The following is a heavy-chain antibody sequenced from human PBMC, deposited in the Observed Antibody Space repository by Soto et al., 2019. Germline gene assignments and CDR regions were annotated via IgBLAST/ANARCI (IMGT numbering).Heavy chain of an antibody. CDR1: GYTFTNYG. J-gene: IGHJ1*01. D-gene: IGHD6-13*01. CDR2: INGYNDNT. V-gene: IGHV1-18*04. Sequence: QVQLVQSGAEVKRPGTSVKVSCKASGYTFTNYGISWVRQAPGQGPEWMGWINGYNDNTKYAKKFQGRVTMTTDTSTSTAYMEVRSLRSDDTAIYHCARGGSSWSTEYYQHWGQGTLVIVSS. CDR3: ARGGSSWSTEYYQH.